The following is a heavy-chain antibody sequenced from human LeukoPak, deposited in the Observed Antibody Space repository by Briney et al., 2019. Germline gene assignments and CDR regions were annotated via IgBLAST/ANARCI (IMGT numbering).Heavy chain of an antibody. V-gene: IGHV4-4*02. CDR1: GGSISSGYW. J-gene: IGHJ2*01. D-gene: IGHD4-17*01. CDR3: ARNYGDAPWYFDL. Sequence: SGTLSLTCAVSGGSISSGYWWSWVRQPPGKGLEWTGEIYHSGSTNYNPSLKSRVTISVDKSKNQFSLQLSSVTAADTAVYYCARNYGDAPWYFDLWGRGTLVTVSS. CDR2: IYHSGST.